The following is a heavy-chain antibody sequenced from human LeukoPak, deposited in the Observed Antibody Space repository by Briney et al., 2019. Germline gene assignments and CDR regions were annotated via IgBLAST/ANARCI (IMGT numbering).Heavy chain of an antibody. V-gene: IGHV3-33*08. CDR3: ARDSLPWYQLLHMGVDY. CDR1: GFTFRTYA. D-gene: IGHD2-2*01. J-gene: IGHJ4*02. CDR2: IWYDGSNK. Sequence: PGGSLRLSCVDSGFTFRTYAMHWVRQAPGKGLEWVAVIWYDGSNKYYADSVKGRFTISRDNSKNTLYLQMNSLRAEDTAVYYCARDSLPWYQLLHMGVDYWGQGTLVTVSS.